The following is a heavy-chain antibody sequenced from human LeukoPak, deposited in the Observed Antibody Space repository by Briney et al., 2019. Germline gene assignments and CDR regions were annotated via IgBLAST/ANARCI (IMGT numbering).Heavy chain of an antibody. CDR2: ISSSGTTI. CDR1: GFTLNDYY. J-gene: IGHJ4*02. CDR3: ARDRAYSADY. D-gene: IGHD2-15*01. V-gene: IGHV3-11*01. Sequence: GESLRLSCVVSGFTLNDYYMSWIRQAPGKGLEWVTSISSSGTTISHADSVKGRFTISWDSAENSLFLQMNSLRADDTAVYFCARDRAYSADYWGQGPLVTV.